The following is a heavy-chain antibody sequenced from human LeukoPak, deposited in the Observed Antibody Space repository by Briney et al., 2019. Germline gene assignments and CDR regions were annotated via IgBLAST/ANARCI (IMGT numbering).Heavy chain of an antibody. V-gene: IGHV4-34*01. CDR2: INHSGST. D-gene: IGHD5-18*01. CDR1: GGSFSGYY. CDR3: ARGLSPRGYSYGYSPMYYFDY. J-gene: IGHJ4*02. Sequence: SETLSLTCAVYGGSFSGYYWSWVRQPPGKGLEWIGEINHSGSTNYNPSLKSRVTISVDTSKNQFSLKLSSVTAADTAVYYCARGLSPRGYSYGYSPMYYFDYWGQGTLVTVSS.